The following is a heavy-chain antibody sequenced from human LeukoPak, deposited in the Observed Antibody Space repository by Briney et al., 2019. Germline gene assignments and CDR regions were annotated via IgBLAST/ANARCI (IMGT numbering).Heavy chain of an antibody. CDR3: ARRAQDGSLY. CDR2: IYYSGST. D-gene: IGHD1-26*01. CDR1: GGSISSSSYY. V-gene: IGHV4-39*07. Sequence: SETLSLTCTVSGGSISSSSYYWGWIRQPPGKGLEWIGSIYYSGSTYYNPSLKSRVTISVDTSKNQFSLKLSSVTAADTAVYYCARRAQDGSLYWGQGALVTVSS. J-gene: IGHJ4*02.